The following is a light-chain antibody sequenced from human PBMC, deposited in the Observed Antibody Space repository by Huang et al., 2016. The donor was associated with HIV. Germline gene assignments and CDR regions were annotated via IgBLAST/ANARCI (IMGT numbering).Light chain of an antibody. J-gene: IGKJ1*01. CDR2: DAS. CDR3: QQRSNRTPTT. Sequence: EIILTQSPATLSLSPGERATLSCRASQSVGSYLALYQQKPGQAPRLLIYDASNRATGIPARFSGGGSGTDFTLTIRGLEPEDFAVYFCQQRSNRTPTTFGQGTKVE. CDR1: QSVGSY. V-gene: IGKV3-11*01.